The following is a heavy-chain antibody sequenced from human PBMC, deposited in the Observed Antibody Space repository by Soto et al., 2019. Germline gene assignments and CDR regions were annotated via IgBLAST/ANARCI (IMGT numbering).Heavy chain of an antibody. D-gene: IGHD3-10*01. CDR3: ARDRKARGASRQKSSDYYGMDV. Sequence: GASVKVSCKASGYTFSSYGISSVRQAPGQGLEWLGWISGYNGNTNYEQKVQGRVAMTTDTSASTAYMELRSLRSDDTAVYYCARDRKARGASRQKSSDYYGMDVWGQGTTVTVSS. V-gene: IGHV1-18*04. CDR2: ISGYNGNT. J-gene: IGHJ6*02. CDR1: GYTFSSYG.